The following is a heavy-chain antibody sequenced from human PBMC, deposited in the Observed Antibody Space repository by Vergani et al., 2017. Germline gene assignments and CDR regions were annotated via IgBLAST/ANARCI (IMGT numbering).Heavy chain of an antibody. V-gene: IGHV3-15*01. CDR2: IKSKTDGGTT. CDR1: GFTFSNAW. CDR3: TTDLMVRGVIIRGWFDP. D-gene: IGHD3-10*01. J-gene: IGHJ5*02. Sequence: EVQLLESGGGVVQPGRSLRLSCAASGFTFSNAWMSWVRQAPVKGLEWVGRIKSKTDGGTTDYAAPVKGRFTISRDDSKNTLYLQMNSLKTEDTAVYYCTTDLMVRGVIIRGWFDPWGQGTLVTVSS.